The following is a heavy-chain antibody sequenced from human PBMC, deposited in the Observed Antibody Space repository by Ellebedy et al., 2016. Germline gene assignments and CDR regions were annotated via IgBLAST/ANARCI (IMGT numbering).Heavy chain of an antibody. CDR1: GGSISGISYY. V-gene: IGHV4-39*07. CDR2: INHSGST. Sequence: SETLSLXCSVSGGSISGISYYWSWIRQPPGKGLEWIGEINHSGSTNYNPSLKSRVTISVDTSKNQFSLKLSSVTAADTAVYYCARERRVTMIVVVITTGFDYWGQGTLVTVSS. CDR3: ARERRVTMIVVVITTGFDY. J-gene: IGHJ4*02. D-gene: IGHD3-22*01.